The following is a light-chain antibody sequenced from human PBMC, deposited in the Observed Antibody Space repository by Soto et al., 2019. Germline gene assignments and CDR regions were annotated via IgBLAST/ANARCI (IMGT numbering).Light chain of an antibody. CDR1: SSNIGNNY. V-gene: IGLV1-51*01. CDR3: GTWDSSLSVGV. J-gene: IGLJ3*02. CDR2: DNN. Sequence: QSVLTQPPSVSAAPGQKVTISCSGSSSNIGNNYVSWYQQFPGTAPKLLIYDNNKRPSGIPDRFSGSKSVTSATLGITGLQTGDEADYYCGTWDSSLSVGVFGGGTKLTVL.